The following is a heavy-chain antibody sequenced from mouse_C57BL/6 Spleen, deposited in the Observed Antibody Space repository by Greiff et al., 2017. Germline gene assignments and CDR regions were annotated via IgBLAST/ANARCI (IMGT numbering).Heavy chain of an antibody. J-gene: IGHJ4*01. CDR3: VRLDCYYPWDY. CDR1: GFSFNTYA. V-gene: IGHV10-1*01. D-gene: IGHD2-3*01. CDR2: IRSKSNNYAT. Sequence: EVKLVESGGGLVQPKGSLKLSCAASGFSFNTYAMNWVRQAPGTGLEWVARIRSKSNNYATYYADSVKDRFTISRDDSESMLYLQMHNLKTEDTARYYCVRLDCYYPWDYWGQGTSVTVAS.